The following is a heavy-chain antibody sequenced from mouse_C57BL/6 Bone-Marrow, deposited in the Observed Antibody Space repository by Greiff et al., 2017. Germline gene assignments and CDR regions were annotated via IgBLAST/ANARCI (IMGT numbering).Heavy chain of an antibody. Sequence: SGAELVRPGTSVKMSCKASGYTFTNYWIGWAKQRPGHGLEWIGDIYPGGGYTNYNEKFKGKATLTADKSSSTAYMQFSSLTSEDSAIYYCARYYGHWYFDVWGTGTTVTVSS. CDR2: IYPGGGYT. D-gene: IGHD1-2*01. J-gene: IGHJ1*03. CDR3: ARYYGHWYFDV. V-gene: IGHV1-63*01. CDR1: GYTFTNYW.